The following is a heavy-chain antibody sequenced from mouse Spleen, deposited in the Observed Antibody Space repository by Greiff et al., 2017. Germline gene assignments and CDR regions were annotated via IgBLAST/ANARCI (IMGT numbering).Heavy chain of an antibody. Sequence: QVQLQQSGPGLVQPSQSLSITCTVSGFSLTSYGVHWVRQSPGKGLEWLGVIWSGGSTDYNAAFISRLSISKDNSKSQVFFKMNSLQADDTAIYYCARNRGDLLWPYYYAMDYWGQGTSVTVSS. D-gene: IGHD2-1*01. CDR1: GFSLTSYG. CDR3: ARNRGDLLWPYYYAMDY. CDR2: IWSGGST. V-gene: IGHV2-2*01. J-gene: IGHJ4*01.